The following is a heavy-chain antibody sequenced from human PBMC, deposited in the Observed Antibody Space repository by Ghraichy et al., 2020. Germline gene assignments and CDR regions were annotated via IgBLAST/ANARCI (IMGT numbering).Heavy chain of an antibody. Sequence: SETLSLTCAVSRGSVSSNNWWSWVRQAPGKGLEWIGEIHYTGKTNYNPSLGSRLTISVDRSRNQFSLKLNSVTAADTAVYYCTSNGYYSPDNWGQGTLVTVSS. D-gene: IGHD3-22*01. J-gene: IGHJ4*02. CDR3: TSNGYYSPDN. CDR2: IHYTGKT. V-gene: IGHV4-4*02. CDR1: RGSVSSNNW.